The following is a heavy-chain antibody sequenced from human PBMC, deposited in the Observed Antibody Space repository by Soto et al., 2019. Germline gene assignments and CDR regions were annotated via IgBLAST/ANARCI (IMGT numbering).Heavy chain of an antibody. Sequence: ETLSLSCAASGFTVSSNYMSWVRQAPGKGLEWVSVIYSGGSTYYADSVKGRFTISRDNSKNTLYLQMNSLRAEDTAVYYCARAPGDTAMVFYNYWSQGTLVTVSS. J-gene: IGHJ4*02. D-gene: IGHD5-18*01. CDR2: IYSGGST. V-gene: IGHV3-66*01. CDR3: ARAPGDTAMVFYNY. CDR1: GFTVSSNY.